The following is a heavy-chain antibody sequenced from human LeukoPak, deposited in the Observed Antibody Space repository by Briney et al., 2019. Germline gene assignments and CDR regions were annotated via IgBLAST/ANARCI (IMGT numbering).Heavy chain of an antibody. Sequence: GGSLRLSCAASGFTFSSYVMNWVRQAPGKGLEWVSAISGSGGSTYYADFVKGRFTISRDNAKNSLYLQMNSLRAEDTAVYYCARDLDYYDSSGYYYVGLWEYYYYYMDVWGKGTTVTVSS. CDR1: GFTFSSYV. CDR2: ISGSGGST. CDR3: ARDLDYYDSSGYYYVGLWEYYYYYMDV. J-gene: IGHJ6*03. D-gene: IGHD3-22*01. V-gene: IGHV3-23*01.